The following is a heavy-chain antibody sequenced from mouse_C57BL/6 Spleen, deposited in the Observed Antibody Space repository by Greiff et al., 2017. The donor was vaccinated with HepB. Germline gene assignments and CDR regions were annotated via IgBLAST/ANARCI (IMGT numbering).Heavy chain of an antibody. Sequence: VQLQQPGAELVKPGASVKLSCKASGYTFTSYWMQWVKQRPGQGLEWIGEIDPSDSYTNYNQKFKGKATLTVDTSSSTAYMQLSSLTSEDSAVYYCARRAYYSNLAYWGQGTLVTVSA. D-gene: IGHD2-5*01. CDR3: ARRAYYSNLAY. CDR2: IDPSDSYT. V-gene: IGHV1-50*01. CDR1: GYTFTSYW. J-gene: IGHJ3*01.